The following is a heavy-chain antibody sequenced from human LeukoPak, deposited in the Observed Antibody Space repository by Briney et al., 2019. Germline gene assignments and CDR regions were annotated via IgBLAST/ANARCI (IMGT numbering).Heavy chain of an antibody. CDR1: GGSFSGYY. CDR3: ARQGYDWYYFDY. J-gene: IGHJ4*02. V-gene: IGHV4-34*01. D-gene: IGHD3-16*01. CDR2: INHSGST. Sequence: PSGTLSLTCAVYGGSFSGYYWSWIRQPPGKGLEWIGEINHSGSTNYNPSLKSRVTISVDTSKNQFSLKVSSVTAADTAVYYCARQGYDWYYFDYWGQGTLVTVSS.